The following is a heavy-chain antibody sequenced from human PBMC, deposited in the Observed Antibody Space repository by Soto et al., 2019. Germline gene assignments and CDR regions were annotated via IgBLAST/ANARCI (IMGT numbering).Heavy chain of an antibody. D-gene: IGHD3-22*01. CDR2: IIPIFGTA. CDR3: ARGDSGGSRGYYYTGGDY. V-gene: IGHV1-69*12. J-gene: IGHJ4*02. Sequence: QVHLVQSGAEVKKPGSSVKVSCKASGGTFSSYAISWVRQAPGQGLEWMGGIIPIFGTADYAQTFQGRVTSDAEESTGTAYRELSSLRSEDTAVYYGARGDSGGSRGYYYTGGDYWGQGTLVTVSS. CDR1: GGTFSSYA.